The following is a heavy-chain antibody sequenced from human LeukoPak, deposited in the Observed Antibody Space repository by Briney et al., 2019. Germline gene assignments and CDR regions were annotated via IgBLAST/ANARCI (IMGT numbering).Heavy chain of an antibody. CDR1: GFTFSDYY. CDR2: ISTSGSTI. V-gene: IGHV3-11*01. CDR3: ARSGYNWDSLHYFDY. J-gene: IGHJ4*02. D-gene: IGHD1-7*01. Sequence: PGRSLRLSCAASGFTFSDYYMSWIRQAPGKGLEWVSYISTSGSTIYYADSVKGRFTISRDNAKNSLYLQMNSLRAEDTAVYYCARSGYNWDSLHYFDYWGQGTLVTVSS.